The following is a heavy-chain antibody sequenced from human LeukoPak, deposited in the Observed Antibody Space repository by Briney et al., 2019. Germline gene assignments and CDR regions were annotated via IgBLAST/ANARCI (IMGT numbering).Heavy chain of an antibody. V-gene: IGHV4-59*01. CDR1: GGSISSYY. CDR2: IYYSGST. D-gene: IGHD6-13*01. CDR3: ARDDTSYSSSWYVLDY. J-gene: IGHJ4*02. Sequence: SETLSLTCTVSGGSISSYYGSWIRQPPGKGLEWIGYIYYSGSTNYNPSLKSRVTISVDTSKNQFSLKLSSVTAADTAVYYCARDDTSYSSSWYVLDYWGQGTLVTVSS.